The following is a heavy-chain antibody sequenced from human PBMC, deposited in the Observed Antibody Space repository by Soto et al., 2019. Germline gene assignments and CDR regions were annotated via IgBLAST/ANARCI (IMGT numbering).Heavy chain of an antibody. J-gene: IGHJ6*02. CDR1: GGSISSYY. D-gene: IGHD2-15*01. CDR2: IYYSGST. Sequence: SETLSLTCTVSGGSISSYYWSWIRQPPGKGLEWIGYIYYSGSTNYNPSLKSRVTISVDTSKNQFSLKLSSVTATDTAVYYCARLGCSGGSCYSEGDYYYGMDVWGQRTTVTVSS. V-gene: IGHV4-59*01. CDR3: ARLGCSGGSCYSEGDYYYGMDV.